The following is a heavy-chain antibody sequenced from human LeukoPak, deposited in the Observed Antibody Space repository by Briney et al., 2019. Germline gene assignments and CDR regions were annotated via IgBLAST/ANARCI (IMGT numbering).Heavy chain of an antibody. V-gene: IGHV4-59*01. Sequence: SETLSLTCTVSGGSISSYYWSWIRQPPGKGLEWIGYIYYSGSTNYNPSLKSRVTISVDTSKNQFSLKLSSVTAADTAVYYCARERMGSATLGFDYWGQGTLVTVSS. CDR3: ARERMGSATLGFDY. CDR1: GGSISSYY. J-gene: IGHJ4*02. D-gene: IGHD1-26*01. CDR2: IYYSGST.